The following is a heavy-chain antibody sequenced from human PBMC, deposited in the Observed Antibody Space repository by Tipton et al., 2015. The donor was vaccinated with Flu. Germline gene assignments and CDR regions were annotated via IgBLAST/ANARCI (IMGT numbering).Heavy chain of an antibody. CDR1: GFIFRSYA. CDR3: AKDRILSSSMDYYYYSGMDV. D-gene: IGHD2-2*01. Sequence: SLRLSCVASGFIFRSYAMHWVRQAPGKGLEWVAVLSNDGSTQFYADSVKGRFTISRDTSKNTLYLQMNSLRPEDTALYYCAKDRILSSSMDYYYYSGMDVWGQGTTVTVSS. CDR2: LSNDGSTQ. J-gene: IGHJ6*02. V-gene: IGHV3-30-3*02.